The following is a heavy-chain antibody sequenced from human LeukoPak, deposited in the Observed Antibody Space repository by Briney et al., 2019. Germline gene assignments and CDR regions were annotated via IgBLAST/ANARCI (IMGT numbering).Heavy chain of an antibody. V-gene: IGHV1-69*04. CDR1: GGTFSSYA. J-gene: IGHJ6*02. CDR2: MIPILGIA. Sequence: GASVKVSCKASGGTFSSYAISWVRQAPGQGLEWMGRMIPILGIANYAQKFQGRVTITADKSTSTAYMELSSLRSEDTAVYYCARGTGYYYRDYYYYGMDVWGQGTTVTVSS. CDR3: ARGTGYYYRDYYYYGMDV. D-gene: IGHD3-22*01.